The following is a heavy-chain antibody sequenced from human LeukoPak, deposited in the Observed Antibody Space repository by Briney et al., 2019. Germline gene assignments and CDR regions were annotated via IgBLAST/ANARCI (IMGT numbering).Heavy chain of an antibody. Sequence: SQTLSLTCTVSGGSISSGGYYWSWVRQPPGKGLEWIGYIYYSGSTYYNPSLKSRVTISVDTSKNQFSLKLSSVTAADTAVYYCARVRSIAPYCSSTSCFRWFDPWGQGTLVTVSS. CDR2: IYYSGST. V-gene: IGHV4-31*03. CDR1: GGSISSGGYY. J-gene: IGHJ5*02. CDR3: ARVRSIAPYCSSTSCFRWFDP. D-gene: IGHD2-2*01.